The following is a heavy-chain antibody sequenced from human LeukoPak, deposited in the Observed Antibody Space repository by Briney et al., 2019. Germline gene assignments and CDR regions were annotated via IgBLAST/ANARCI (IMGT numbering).Heavy chain of an antibody. CDR3: ARDLVRTDGLRWFDP. V-gene: IGHV1-18*01. CDR2: ISGYNGKT. J-gene: IGHJ5*02. Sequence: ASVKVSCKASGGTFSSYAITWVRQAPGQGLEWMGWISGYNGKTNYAQKFQGRVTMTTDTSTSTVYMELSSLRSEDTAVYYCARDLVRTDGLRWFDPWGQGTLVTVSS. D-gene: IGHD3/OR15-3a*01. CDR1: GGTFSSYA.